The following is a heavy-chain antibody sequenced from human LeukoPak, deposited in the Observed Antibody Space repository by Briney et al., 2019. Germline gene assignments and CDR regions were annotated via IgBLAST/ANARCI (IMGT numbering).Heavy chain of an antibody. CDR3: ATGGYCSSSSCLGDY. CDR1: GGSISSYY. J-gene: IGHJ4*02. Sequence: SETLSLTCTVSGGSISSYYWSWIRQPPGKGLEWIGYIYYSGTTNYNPSLKSRVTISVDTSKKQFSLKLSSVTAADTAVYYCATGGYCSSSSCLGDYWGQGTLVTVSS. D-gene: IGHD2-2*01. CDR2: IYYSGTT. V-gene: IGHV4-59*03.